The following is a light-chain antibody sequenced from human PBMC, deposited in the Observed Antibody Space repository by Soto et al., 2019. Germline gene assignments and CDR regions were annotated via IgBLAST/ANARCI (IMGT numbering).Light chain of an antibody. CDR3: QHHNSYSQT. CDR1: QRIRHY. V-gene: IGKV1-5*01. CDR2: GAS. Sequence: DIQMTQSPPTLSASVGDRDTITCRASQRIRHYLAWYQQMPGKAPKLLIYGASTLQSGVPSRFSGSGSGTEFTLTISSLQPDDFGTYFCQHHNSYSQTFGQGTKVDIK. J-gene: IGKJ1*01.